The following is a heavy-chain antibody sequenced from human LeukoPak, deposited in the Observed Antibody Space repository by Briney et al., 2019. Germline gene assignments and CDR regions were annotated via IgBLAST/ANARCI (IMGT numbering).Heavy chain of an antibody. Sequence: ASVKVSCKASGYTFTSYDINWVRQATGQGLEWMGWMNPNSGNTGYAQKFQGRVTMTRNTSISTAYMELSSLRSEDTAVYYCARGSPRRRWLQLVHYYYMDVWGKGTTVTISS. CDR2: MNPNSGNT. J-gene: IGHJ6*03. CDR3: ARGSPRRRWLQLVHYYYMDV. V-gene: IGHV1-8*01. D-gene: IGHD5-24*01. CDR1: GYTFTSYD.